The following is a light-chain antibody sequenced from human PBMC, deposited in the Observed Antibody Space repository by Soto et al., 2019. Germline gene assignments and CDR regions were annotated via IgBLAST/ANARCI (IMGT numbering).Light chain of an antibody. Sequence: QSVLTQPPSASGTPGQRVTISCSGSSSNIGSNTVKWYQHLPGKAPKLLIYTNSQRPSGVPDRFSGSKSGTSASLAISGLQSEDEADYYCAAWDDSLNGLVFGTGTKLTVL. CDR3: AAWDDSLNGLV. V-gene: IGLV1-44*01. J-gene: IGLJ1*01. CDR2: TNS. CDR1: SSNIGSNT.